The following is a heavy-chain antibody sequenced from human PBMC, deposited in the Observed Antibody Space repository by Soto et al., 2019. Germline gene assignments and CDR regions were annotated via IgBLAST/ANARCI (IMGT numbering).Heavy chain of an antibody. J-gene: IGHJ4*02. CDR2: IDWDDDK. D-gene: IGHD3-22*01. Sequence: SGPTLVNPTQTLTLTCTFSGFSFSTSGMCVSWIRQPPGKALEWLALIDWDDDKFYVTSLKTRLTISRDTSKNQVVLTMTKMDPLDTATYYCARNFYDTGNHYARIDYWGPGTLVTVSS. V-gene: IGHV2-70*01. CDR1: GFSFSTSGMC. CDR3: ARNFYDTGNHYARIDY.